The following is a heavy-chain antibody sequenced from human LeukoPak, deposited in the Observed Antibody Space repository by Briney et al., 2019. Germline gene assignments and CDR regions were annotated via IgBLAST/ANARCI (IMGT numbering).Heavy chain of an antibody. J-gene: IGHJ4*02. CDR3: ARDPFTQDSSGYLFDY. D-gene: IGHD3-22*01. V-gene: IGHV1-69*04. CDR1: GGTFNTYA. Sequence: SVRVSYTASGGTFNTYAISWVRQAPGQGREWMGRIITILGIANYAQKFHGRVTITADKSTSTAYMELSSLRSEDTAVYYCARDPFTQDSSGYLFDYWGQGTLVTVSS. CDR2: IITILGIA.